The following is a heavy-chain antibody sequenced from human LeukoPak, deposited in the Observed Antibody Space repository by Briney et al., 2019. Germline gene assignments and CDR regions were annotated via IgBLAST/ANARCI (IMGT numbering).Heavy chain of an antibody. CDR2: IYHSGST. V-gene: IGHV4-30-2*01. CDR1: GGSISSGGYS. D-gene: IGHD4-11*01. CDR3: ARDSNIARFYF. J-gene: IGHJ4*02. Sequence: SQTLSLTCAVSGGSISSGGYSWSWIRQPPGKGLEWIGYIYHSGSTYYNPSLKSRVTISVDRSKNQFSLKLSSVTAADTAVYFCARDSNIARFYFWGQGTLVTVSS.